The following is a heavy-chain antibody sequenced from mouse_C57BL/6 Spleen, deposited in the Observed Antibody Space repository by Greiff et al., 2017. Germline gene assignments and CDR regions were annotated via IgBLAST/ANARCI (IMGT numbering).Heavy chain of an antibody. CDR3: ARGGTGFAY. CDR1: GFTFSDYY. D-gene: IGHD2-14*01. V-gene: IGHV5-16*01. J-gene: IGHJ3*01. CDR2: INYDGSST. Sequence: EVKVEESEGGLVQPGSSMKLSCTASGFTFSDYYMAWVRQVPEKGLEWVANINYDGSSTYYLDSLKSRFINSRDNAKNILYLQMSSLKSEDTATYYCARGGTGFAYWGQGTLVTVSA.